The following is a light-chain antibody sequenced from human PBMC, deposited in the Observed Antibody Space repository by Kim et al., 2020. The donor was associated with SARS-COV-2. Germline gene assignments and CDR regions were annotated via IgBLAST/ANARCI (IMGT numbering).Light chain of an antibody. CDR1: QGISRN. V-gene: IGKV1-8*01. CDR2: AAS. J-gene: IGKJ1*01. CDR3: QHYYSYPWT. Sequence: AIRMTQSPSSFSASTGDRVTITCRASQGISRNLAWYQQKAGKAPRLLMYAASTLESGVPSRFSGSGSGTDFTLTISDLQSEDFATYYCQHYYSYPWTFGQGTKVDIK.